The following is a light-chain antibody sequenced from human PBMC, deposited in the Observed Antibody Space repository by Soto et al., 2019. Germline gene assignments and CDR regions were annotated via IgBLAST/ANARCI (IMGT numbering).Light chain of an antibody. CDR3: QQYNNFPLT. CDR1: QSISSW. Sequence: DIQMTQSPSTLSASVGDRVTITCRASQSISSWLAWYQQKPGKAPKLLIYDASNLESGVPSRFSGSGSGTEFTLTIACLQPDDFATYYYQQYNNFPLTFGGGTKVEI. V-gene: IGKV1-5*01. CDR2: DAS. J-gene: IGKJ4*01.